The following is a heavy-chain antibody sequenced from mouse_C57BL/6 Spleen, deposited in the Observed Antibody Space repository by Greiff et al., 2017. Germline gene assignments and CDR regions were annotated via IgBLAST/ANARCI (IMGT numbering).Heavy chain of an antibody. CDR3: ARDGYIDY. CDR1: GYAFSRYW. CDR2: IYPGDGDT. V-gene: IGHV1-80*01. J-gene: IGHJ2*01. Sequence: QVQLQQSGAELVTPGASVKISCKASGYAFSRYWMNWVKQRPGKGLEWIGQIYPGDGDTNYNGKFKGKATLTAEQSSSTAYMQLSSLTSEDSAVYFCARDGYIDYWGQGTTLTVSS.